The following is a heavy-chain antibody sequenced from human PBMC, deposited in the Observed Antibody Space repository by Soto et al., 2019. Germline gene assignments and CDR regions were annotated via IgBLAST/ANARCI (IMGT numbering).Heavy chain of an antibody. CDR1: GFTVSSNY. CDR2: IYSGGST. D-gene: IGHD3-10*01. V-gene: IGHV3-66*01. CDR3: AKDLTMVISPWFDP. Sequence: QPGGSLRLSCAASGFTVSSNYMSWVRQAPGKGLEWVSVIYSGGSTYYADSVKGRFTISRDNSKNTLYLQMNSLRAEDTAVYYCAKDLTMVISPWFDPWGQGTLVTVSS. J-gene: IGHJ5*02.